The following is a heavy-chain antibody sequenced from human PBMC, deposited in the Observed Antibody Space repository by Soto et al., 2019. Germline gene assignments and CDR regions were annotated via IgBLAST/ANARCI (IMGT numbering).Heavy chain of an antibody. CDR3: ARGYAGTGYNWFDP. Sequence: QVQLQQWGAGLLKPSETLSLTCAVYGGSFSGYYWSWIRQPPGKGLEWIGEINHSGSTNYNPSLKSRVTISVDTSKNQCSLKLSSVTAADTAVYYCARGYAGTGYNWFDPWGQGTLVTVSS. CDR1: GGSFSGYY. J-gene: IGHJ5*02. V-gene: IGHV4-34*01. CDR2: INHSGST. D-gene: IGHD6-13*01.